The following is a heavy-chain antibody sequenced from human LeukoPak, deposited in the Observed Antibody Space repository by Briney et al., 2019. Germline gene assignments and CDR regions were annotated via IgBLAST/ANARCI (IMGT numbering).Heavy chain of an antibody. CDR3: ARGGRIAAYAFDI. CDR2: IKQDGSEK. D-gene: IGHD6-6*01. V-gene: IGHV3-7*01. CDR1: GFTFSSYW. Sequence: PGGSLRLSCAASGFTFSSYWMSWVRQAPGKGLEWVANIKQDGSEKYYVDSVKGRFTISRDNAKNSLYLQMNSLRAEDTAVYYCARGGRIAAYAFDIWGQGTMVTVSS. J-gene: IGHJ3*02.